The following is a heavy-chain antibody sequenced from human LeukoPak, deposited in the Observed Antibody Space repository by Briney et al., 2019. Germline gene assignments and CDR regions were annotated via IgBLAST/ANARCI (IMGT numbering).Heavy chain of an antibody. D-gene: IGHD6-19*01. CDR2: INPNSGGT. CDR3: ARDAGFIAVAGDYYYYGMDV. Sequence: GASVKVSCKASGYTFTGYYMHWVRQAPGQGLEWMGRINPNSGGTNYAQKFQGRVTMTRDTSISTAYMELSRLRSDDTAVYYCARDAGFIAVAGDYYYYGMDVWGQGTTVTVSS. V-gene: IGHV1-2*06. J-gene: IGHJ6*02. CDR1: GYTFTGYY.